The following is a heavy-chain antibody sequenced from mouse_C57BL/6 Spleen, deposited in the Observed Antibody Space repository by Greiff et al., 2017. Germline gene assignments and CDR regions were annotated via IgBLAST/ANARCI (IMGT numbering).Heavy chain of an antibody. V-gene: IGHV1-19*01. D-gene: IGHD3-3*01. CDR3: ARSVERDDFDV. CDR2: INPYNGGT. J-gene: IGHJ1*03. CDR1: GYTFTDYY. Sequence: EVQLQQSGPVLVKPGASVKMSCKASGYTFTDYYMNWVKQSHGKSLEWIGVINPYNGGTSYNQKFKGKATLTVDKSSSTAYMELNSLTSEDSAVYYCARSVERDDFDVWGTGTTVTVSS.